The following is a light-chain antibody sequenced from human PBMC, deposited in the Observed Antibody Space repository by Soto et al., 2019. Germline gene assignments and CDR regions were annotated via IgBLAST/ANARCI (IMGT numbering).Light chain of an antibody. Sequence: SSELTQPLSVSVALGETARITCGGNNIGSKNVHWYQQKPGQAPLLVIYRGTNRPSGIPERFSGSTSGNAATLTISRAQAGDEVDYYCQVWDSSTVVFGGGTKVTVL. CDR2: RGT. CDR3: QVWDSSTVV. V-gene: IGLV3-9*01. J-gene: IGLJ3*02. CDR1: NIGSKN.